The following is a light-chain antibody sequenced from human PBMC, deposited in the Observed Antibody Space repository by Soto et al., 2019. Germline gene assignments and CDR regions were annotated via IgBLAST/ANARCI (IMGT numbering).Light chain of an antibody. CDR1: QSVSSSY. V-gene: IGKV3-20*01. CDR2: GAS. Sequence: EIVLTQSPGTLSLSPGERATLSCRASQSVSSSYLAWYQQKPGQAPRLLIYGASSRATGIPDRFSGSGSGTGFTLTISRLEPEDFAVYYFQQYGSSPTFGGGNKVEIK. CDR3: QQYGSSPT. J-gene: IGKJ4*01.